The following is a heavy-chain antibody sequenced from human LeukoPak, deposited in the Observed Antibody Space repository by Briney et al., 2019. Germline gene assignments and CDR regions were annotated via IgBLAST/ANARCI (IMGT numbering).Heavy chain of an antibody. J-gene: IGHJ3*02. V-gene: IGHV4-30-2*01. Sequence: SETLSLTCTVSGGSLSSGAYYWSWIRQPPGRGLEWIGYIFHSGFTYYNPSLKSRVTISVDRPKSQFSLKLNSVTAADTAVYYCARDASASYGAFDIWGQGTMVTVSS. CDR2: IFHSGFT. D-gene: IGHD5-18*01. CDR1: GGSLSSGAYY. CDR3: ARDASASYGAFDI.